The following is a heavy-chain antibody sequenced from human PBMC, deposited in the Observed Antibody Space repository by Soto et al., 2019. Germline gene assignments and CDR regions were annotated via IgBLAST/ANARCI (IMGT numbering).Heavy chain of an antibody. CDR1: GFTFSTYG. J-gene: IGHJ4*02. CDR3: ARWMTVLDY. D-gene: IGHD5-12*01. CDR2: IWYDGSEK. Sequence: GGSLRLSCAVSGFTFSTYGIHWVRQAPGKGLEWVAVIWYDGSEKYYADSVKGRFTISRDNSKNTVYLQMNSLRAEDTAIYYFARWMTVLDYWGQRTLVTVSS. V-gene: IGHV3-33*01.